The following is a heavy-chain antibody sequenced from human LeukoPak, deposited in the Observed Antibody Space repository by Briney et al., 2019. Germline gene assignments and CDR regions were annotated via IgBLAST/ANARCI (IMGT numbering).Heavy chain of an antibody. Sequence: SETLSLTCTVSGGSVSSGSYYWSWIRQPPGKGLEWIGYISYSGSTNYNPSLKSRVSISVDTSKNQFSLKLSSVTAADTAVYYCAREITYYYDSSGYPWYFDLWGRGTLVTVSS. CDR1: GGSVSSGSYY. J-gene: IGHJ2*01. CDR2: ISYSGST. CDR3: AREITYYYDSSGYPWYFDL. V-gene: IGHV4-61*01. D-gene: IGHD3-22*01.